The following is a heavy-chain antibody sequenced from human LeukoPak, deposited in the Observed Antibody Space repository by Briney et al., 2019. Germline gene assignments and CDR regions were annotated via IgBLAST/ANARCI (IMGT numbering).Heavy chain of an antibody. V-gene: IGHV4-30-2*01. CDR2: IYHSGST. CDR3: ARPPLLDV. CDR1: GDSISSGGYY. Sequence: SETLSLTCTVSGDSISSGGYYWSWIRQPPGKGLEWVGYIYHSGSTYYNPSLKSRVTISVDRSKNQSSLKLSPVTAADTAVYYCARPPLLDVWGKGTTVTVSS. J-gene: IGHJ6*04.